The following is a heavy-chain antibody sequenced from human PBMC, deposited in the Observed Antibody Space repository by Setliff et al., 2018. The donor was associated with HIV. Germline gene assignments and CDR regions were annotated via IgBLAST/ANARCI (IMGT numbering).Heavy chain of an antibody. CDR2: IHYSGST. D-gene: IGHD6-19*01. Sequence: SETLSLTCTVSGGSISGGVHYWSWIRQHPGKGLEWIGYIHYSGSTYYNPSLKSRATISVDTSKNQFSLKLSSVTAADTAVYYCIIAYSSGWLAPMGFDSWGQGTLVTVSS. V-gene: IGHV4-31*08. CDR3: IIAYSSGWLAPMGFDS. J-gene: IGHJ4*02. CDR1: GGSISGGVHY.